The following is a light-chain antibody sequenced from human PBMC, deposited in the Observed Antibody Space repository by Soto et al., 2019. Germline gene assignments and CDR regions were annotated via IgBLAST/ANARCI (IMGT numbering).Light chain of an antibody. CDR1: QSVSSNY. J-gene: IGKJ2*01. CDR3: HHYGNSPPNT. CDR2: GAS. V-gene: IGKV3-20*01. Sequence: EIVLTQSPGTLSLSPGERATLSCRASQSVSSNYLAWYQQRPGQAPRVLIYGASSRATGIPDRSSGSGSGTDFTLTISRLEPEDFAVYFCHHYGNSPPNTFGQGTKVEIK.